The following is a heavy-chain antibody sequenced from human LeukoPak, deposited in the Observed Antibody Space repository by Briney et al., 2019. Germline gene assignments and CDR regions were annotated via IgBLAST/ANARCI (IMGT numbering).Heavy chain of an antibody. CDR2: IKQDGSEK. CDR3: ARDNRRPWIQPLIDY. Sequence: GGSLRLSCAASGFTFSSYWMSWVRQAPGKGLEWVANIKQDGSEKYYVDSVKGRFTISRDNAKNSLYLQMNSLRAEDTAVYYCARDNRRPWIQPLIDYWGQGTLVTVSS. V-gene: IGHV3-7*01. CDR1: GFTFSSYW. J-gene: IGHJ4*02. D-gene: IGHD5-18*01.